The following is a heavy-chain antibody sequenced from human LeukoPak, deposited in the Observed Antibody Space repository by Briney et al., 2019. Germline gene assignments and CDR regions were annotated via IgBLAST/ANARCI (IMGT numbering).Heavy chain of an antibody. CDR2: IKQDGSEK. D-gene: IGHD3-10*01. J-gene: IGHJ5*02. CDR1: GFTFSSYW. Sequence: PGGSLRLSCAASGFTFSSYWMSWVRQAPGKGLEWVANIKQDGSEKYYVDSVKGRFTISRDNAKNSLYLQMNSLRAEDTAVYYCARVRGVWYNWFDPWGQGTLVTVSS. CDR3: ARVRGVWYNWFDP. V-gene: IGHV3-7*01.